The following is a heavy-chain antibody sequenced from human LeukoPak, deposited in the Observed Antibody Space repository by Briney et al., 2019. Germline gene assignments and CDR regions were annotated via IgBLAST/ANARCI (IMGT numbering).Heavy chain of an antibody. J-gene: IGHJ4*02. CDR2: IYYGGDT. D-gene: IGHD3-9*01. CDR3: ARSLTKATFDY. Sequence: SETLSLTCTVSGGSISSSDYYWGWIRQPPGKGLEWLGSIYYGGDTNYNPSLKSRVTISVDASKNQFSLKLSSVTAADTAMYYCARSLTKATFDYWGQGSLVTVSS. V-gene: IGHV4-39*07. CDR1: GGSISSSDYY.